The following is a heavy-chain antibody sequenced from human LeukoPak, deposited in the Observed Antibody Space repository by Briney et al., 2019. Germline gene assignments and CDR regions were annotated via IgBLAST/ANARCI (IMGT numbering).Heavy chain of an antibody. D-gene: IGHD1-26*01. CDR2: INWNGGGT. J-gene: IGHJ6*02. V-gene: IGHV3-9*01. Sequence: GGSLRLSCAATGYSFKDYGMHWVRQPPGRGLEWVSAINWNGGGTDYADSVKGRFTIFRDNAKNSLYLQLSSLRPEDTALYYCAKHLTATNTYIFFGLDVWGQGTSVTVSS. CDR1: GYSFKDYG. CDR3: AKHLTATNTYIFFGLDV.